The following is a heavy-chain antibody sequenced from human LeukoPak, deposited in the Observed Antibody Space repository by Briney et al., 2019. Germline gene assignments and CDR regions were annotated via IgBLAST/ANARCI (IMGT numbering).Heavy chain of an antibody. J-gene: IGHJ4*02. Sequence: ASVKVSCKVSGYTLTELSMHWVRQAPGKGLEWVGGFDPEDGETIYAQKFQGRVTMTEDTSTDTAYMELSSLRSEDTAVYYCATVNCSSTSCYNDYWGQGTLVTVSS. D-gene: IGHD2-2*02. CDR1: GYTLTELS. V-gene: IGHV1-24*01. CDR3: ATVNCSSTSCYNDY. CDR2: FDPEDGET.